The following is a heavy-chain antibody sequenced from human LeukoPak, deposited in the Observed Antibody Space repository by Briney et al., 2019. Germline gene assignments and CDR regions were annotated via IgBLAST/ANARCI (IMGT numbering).Heavy chain of an antibody. CDR3: ASYNWNDGFFDY. Sequence: GGSLRLSCAASGFTLSRYSMNWVRQAPGKGLEWISYISSSSTIYYADSVKGRFTISRDNAKNSLSLQMDSLRDEDTAVYYCASYNWNDGFFDYWGQGTLVTVSS. J-gene: IGHJ4*02. CDR2: ISSSSTI. CDR1: GFTLSRYS. D-gene: IGHD1-20*01. V-gene: IGHV3-48*02.